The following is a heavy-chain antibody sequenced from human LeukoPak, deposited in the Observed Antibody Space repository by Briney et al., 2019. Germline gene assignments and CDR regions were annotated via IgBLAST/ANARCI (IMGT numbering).Heavy chain of an antibody. V-gene: IGHV4-38-2*02. Sequence: SETLSLACTVSGYSISSGYYWGWIRQPPGKGLEWIGSIYHSGSTYYNPSLKSRVTISVDTSKNQFSLKLSSVTAADTAVYYCASPRALTGYYNFDYWGQGTLVTVSS. J-gene: IGHJ4*02. D-gene: IGHD3-9*01. CDR2: IYHSGST. CDR3: ASPRALTGYYNFDY. CDR1: GYSISSGYY.